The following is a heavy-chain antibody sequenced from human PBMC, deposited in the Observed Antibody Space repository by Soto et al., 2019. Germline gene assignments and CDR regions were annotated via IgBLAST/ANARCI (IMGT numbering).Heavy chain of an antibody. CDR1: GFNFNSYA. CDR3: AREGENHYDGSGFFFAFDI. J-gene: IGHJ3*02. Sequence: QVQLVESGGGVVQPGRSLRLSCAASGFNFNSYAMHWVRQVPGKGLEWVAVMSYDGSNTYYTDSAKGRFTISRDNSKNTLYPQMNSLRAADTALYYCAREGENHYDGSGFFFAFDIWSQGTMVTVSP. D-gene: IGHD3-22*01. V-gene: IGHV3-30-3*01. CDR2: MSYDGSNT.